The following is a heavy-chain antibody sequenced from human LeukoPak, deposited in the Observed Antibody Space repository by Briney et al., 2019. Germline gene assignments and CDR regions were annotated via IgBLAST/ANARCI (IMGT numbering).Heavy chain of an antibody. D-gene: IGHD3-22*01. Sequence: SETLSLTCTVSGGSISSSSYSWGWIRQPPGKGLEWIASIYYSGSTYCNPSRKSRVTISVDTSKNPFYLRLCSVTAADTAVYYCARHVPPYCYDSSGSNFDYWGQGTLVTVSS. J-gene: IGHJ4*02. CDR2: IYYSGST. V-gene: IGHV4-39*01. CDR1: GGSISSSSYS. CDR3: ARHVPPYCYDSSGSNFDY.